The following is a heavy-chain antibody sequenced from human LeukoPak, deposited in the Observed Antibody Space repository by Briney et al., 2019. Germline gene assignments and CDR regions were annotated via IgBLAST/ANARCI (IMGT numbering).Heavy chain of an antibody. Sequence: GRSLRLSCAASGFNFSISYMMWVRQAPGEGLEWVAHIDPDGVDKNYVGSVKDRFIISRDNTKNSLFLQMNSLRDKDTALYYCARGWATIPDWGQGSLVIVSS. CDR3: ARGWATIPD. V-gene: IGHV3-7*01. CDR1: GFNFSISY. CDR2: IDPDGVDK. J-gene: IGHJ4*02. D-gene: IGHD5-24*01.